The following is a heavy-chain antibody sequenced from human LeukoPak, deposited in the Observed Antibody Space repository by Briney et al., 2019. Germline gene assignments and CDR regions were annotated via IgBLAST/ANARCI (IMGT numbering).Heavy chain of an antibody. J-gene: IGHJ4*02. CDR2: IYYSGST. CDR1: GGSISSSSYY. D-gene: IGHD3-10*01. Sequence: SETLSLTCTVSGGSISSSSYYWGWIRQPPGKGLEWIGSIYYSGSTYYNPSLKSRVTISVDTSKNQFSLKLSSVTAADTAVYYCAASGAMYYYGSGSNPFDYWGQGTLVTVSS. V-gene: IGHV4-39*01. CDR3: AASGAMYYYGSGSNPFDY.